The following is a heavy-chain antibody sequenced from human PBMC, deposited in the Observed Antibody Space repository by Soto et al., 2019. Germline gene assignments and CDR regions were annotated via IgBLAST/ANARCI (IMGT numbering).Heavy chain of an antibody. D-gene: IGHD3-10*01. CDR1: GFTFSSYA. CDR3: AKVPRRYYGSGSYPYYYGMDV. CDR2: ISGSGGST. Sequence: EVQLLESGGGLVQPGGSLRLSCAASGFTFSSYAMSWVRQAPGKGLEWVSAISGSGGSTYYADSVKGRFTISRDNSKNTLYLQMNSLRAEDTAVYYCAKVPRRYYGSGSYPYYYGMDVWGQGTTVTVSS. J-gene: IGHJ6*02. V-gene: IGHV3-23*01.